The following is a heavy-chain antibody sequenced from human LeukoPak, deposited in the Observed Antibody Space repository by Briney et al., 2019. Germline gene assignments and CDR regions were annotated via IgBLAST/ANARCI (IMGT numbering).Heavy chain of an antibody. D-gene: IGHD2-15*01. Sequence: SQTLSLTCAISGDSVSSNSAAWNWIRQSPSRGLEWLGRTYYRSKWYNDYAVSVKSRITINPDTSKNQFSLQLNSVTPEDTAVYYCARENLVVVAATLWFDPWGQGTLVTVSS. CDR3: ARENLVVVAATLWFDP. CDR1: GDSVSSNSAA. V-gene: IGHV6-1*01. J-gene: IGHJ5*02. CDR2: TYYRSKWYN.